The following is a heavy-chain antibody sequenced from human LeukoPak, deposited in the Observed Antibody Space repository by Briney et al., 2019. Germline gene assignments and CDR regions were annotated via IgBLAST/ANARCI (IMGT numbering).Heavy chain of an antibody. CDR1: GFTFSSYA. CDR2: ISGSGGST. CDR3: AKDVLLWFGELFPDAFDI. D-gene: IGHD3-10*01. Sequence: PGGSLRLSCAASGFTFSSYAMGWVRQAPGKGLEWVSAISGSGGSTYYADSVKGRFTISRDNSKNTLYLQMNSLRAEDTAVYYCAKDVLLWFGELFPDAFDIWGQGTMVTVSS. J-gene: IGHJ3*02. V-gene: IGHV3-23*01.